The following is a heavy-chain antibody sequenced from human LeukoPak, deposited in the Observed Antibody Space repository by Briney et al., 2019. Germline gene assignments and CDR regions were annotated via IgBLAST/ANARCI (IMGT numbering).Heavy chain of an antibody. CDR1: GGSISSYY. CDR3: ARGTYYDFWSGYYNPQYSDAFDI. J-gene: IGHJ3*02. D-gene: IGHD3-3*01. V-gene: IGHV4-59*08. Sequence: PSETLSLTCTVSGGSISSYYWSWIRQPPGKGLEWIGYIYYSGSTYYNPSLKSRVTISVDTSKNQFSLKLSSVTAADTAVYYCARGTYYDFWSGYYNPQYSDAFDIWGQGTMVTVSS. CDR2: IYYSGST.